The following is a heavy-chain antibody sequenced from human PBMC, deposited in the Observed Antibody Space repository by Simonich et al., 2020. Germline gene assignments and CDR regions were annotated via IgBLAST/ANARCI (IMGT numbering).Heavy chain of an antibody. D-gene: IGHD6-13*01. CDR3: ARGRIAAAGTYYYYYMDV. V-gene: IGHV1-2*02. Sequence: QVQLVQSGAEVKKPGASVKVSCKASGYTFTGSYMHWVRQAPGQGLGWMGWINPNSGGTNFPQKFQGRATMTRDTSISTAYMELSRLRSDDTAVYYCARGRIAAAGTYYYYYMDVWGKGTTVTVSS. CDR1: GYTFTGSY. J-gene: IGHJ6*03. CDR2: INPNSGGT.